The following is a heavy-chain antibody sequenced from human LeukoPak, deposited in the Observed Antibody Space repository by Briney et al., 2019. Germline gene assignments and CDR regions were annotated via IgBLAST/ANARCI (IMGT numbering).Heavy chain of an antibody. Sequence: SVKVSCKASGFTLSSSVIQWVRQARGQRLEWIGWIVVGSGNTNYAQKFQERVTITRDMSTSTAYMELSSLRSEDTAVYYCAASTTVSLYYYDSSTYNWFDPWGQGTLVTVSS. CDR3: AASTTVSLYYYDSSTYNWFDP. CDR1: GFTLSSSV. V-gene: IGHV1-58*02. CDR2: IVVGSGNT. J-gene: IGHJ5*02. D-gene: IGHD3-22*01.